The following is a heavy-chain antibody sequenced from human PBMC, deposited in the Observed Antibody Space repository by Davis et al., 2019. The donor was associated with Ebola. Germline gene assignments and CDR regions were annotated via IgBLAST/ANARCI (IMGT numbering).Heavy chain of an antibody. CDR1: GFIFSNYV. J-gene: IGHJ3*02. V-gene: IGHV3-23*01. D-gene: IGHD2/OR15-2a*01. CDR3: LKDSSNIWFDI. Sequence: GESLKISCETSGFIFSNYVMSWVRQAPGKGLEWVSTFGTGGDTYYANSVKGRFAISRDNSRGTLYLQMNSLRVEDSAIYYCLKDSSNIWFDIWGKGTLFLVSS. CDR2: FGTGGDT.